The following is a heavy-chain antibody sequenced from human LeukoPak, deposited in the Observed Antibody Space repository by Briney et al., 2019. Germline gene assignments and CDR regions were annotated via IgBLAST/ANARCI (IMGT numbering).Heavy chain of an antibody. V-gene: IGHV3-66*01. J-gene: IGHJ4*02. CDR1: GFTFSGYS. Sequence: GGSLRLSCAASGFTFSGYSMNWVRQAPGKGLEWVSVIYSGGSTYYADSVKGRFTISRDNSKNTLYLQMNSLRAEDTAVYYCAGRFGELLSPWDYWGQGTLVTVSS. CDR2: IYSGGST. CDR3: AGRFGELLSPWDY. D-gene: IGHD3-10*01.